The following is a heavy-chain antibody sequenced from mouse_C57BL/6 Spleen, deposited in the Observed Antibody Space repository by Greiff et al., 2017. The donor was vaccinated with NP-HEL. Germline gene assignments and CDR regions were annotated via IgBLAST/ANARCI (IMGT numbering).Heavy chain of an antibody. Sequence: EVMLVESGGGLVKPGGSLKLSCAASGFTFSSYTMSWVRQTPEKRLEWVATISGGGGNTYYPDSVKGRFTISRDNAKNTLYLQMSSLRSEDTALYYCARHGSNYGSLAYWGQGTLVTVSA. D-gene: IGHD1-1*01. J-gene: IGHJ3*01. CDR2: ISGGGGNT. V-gene: IGHV5-9*01. CDR3: ARHGSNYGSLAY. CDR1: GFTFSSYT.